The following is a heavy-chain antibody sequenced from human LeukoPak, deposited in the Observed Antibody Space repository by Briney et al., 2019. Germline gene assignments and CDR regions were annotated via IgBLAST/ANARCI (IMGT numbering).Heavy chain of an antibody. CDR3: ARDERKYYYDSSGYSVRFHYYYYGMDV. CDR1: GYTLTSYG. D-gene: IGHD3-22*01. Sequence: ASVKVSCKASGYTLTSYGISWVRQAPGQGREWMGWISAYNGNTNYARKLQGRVTMTTDTSTSTAYMELRSLRSDDTAVYYCARDERKYYYDSSGYSVRFHYYYYGMDVWGQGTTVTVSS. J-gene: IGHJ6*02. V-gene: IGHV1-18*01. CDR2: ISAYNGNT.